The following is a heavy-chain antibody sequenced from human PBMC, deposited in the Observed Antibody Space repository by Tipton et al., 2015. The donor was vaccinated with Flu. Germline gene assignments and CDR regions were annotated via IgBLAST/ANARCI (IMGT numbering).Heavy chain of an antibody. D-gene: IGHD6-19*01. J-gene: IGHJ4*02. Sequence: LRLSCAVSGYSISSGYYWGWIRQPPGKGLEWIGSIYHGGSTYYNPSLKSRVTISVDTSKNQFSLKLSSVTAADTAVYYCARQERSGWFLDYWGQGTLVTVSS. CDR3: ARQERSGWFLDY. V-gene: IGHV4-38-2*01. CDR1: GYSISSGYY. CDR2: IYHGGST.